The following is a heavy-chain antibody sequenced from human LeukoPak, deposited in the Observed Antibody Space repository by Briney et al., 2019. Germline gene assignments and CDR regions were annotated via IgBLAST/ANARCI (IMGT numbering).Heavy chain of an antibody. Sequence: GGSLRLSCAASGFTFSDYYMNWVRQAPGKGLEWVANINQDGGEKYYVDSVKGRFTISRDNAKNSLYLQMNSLRAEDTALYYCAKDIRAAMVAELDYWGQGTLVTVSS. CDR2: INQDGGEK. J-gene: IGHJ4*02. CDR3: AKDIRAAMVAELDY. D-gene: IGHD5-18*01. CDR1: GFTFSDYY. V-gene: IGHV3-7*03.